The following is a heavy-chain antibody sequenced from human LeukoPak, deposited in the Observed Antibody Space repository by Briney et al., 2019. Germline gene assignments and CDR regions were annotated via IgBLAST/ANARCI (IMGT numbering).Heavy chain of an antibody. CDR2: ITSGGTTI. CDR1: GFTFSSYE. CDR3: ARANDYDNAFDI. D-gene: IGHD4-17*01. Sequence: PGGSLRLSCAASGFTFSSYEMNWVRQAPGKGLEWVSFITSGGTTIYYADSVKGRFTISRDNAKNSLYLQMSSLRVEDTAVYYCARANDYDNAFDIWGLGTMVTVSS. V-gene: IGHV3-48*03. J-gene: IGHJ3*02.